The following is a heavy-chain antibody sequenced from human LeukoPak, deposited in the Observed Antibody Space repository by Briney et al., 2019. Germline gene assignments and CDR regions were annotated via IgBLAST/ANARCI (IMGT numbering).Heavy chain of an antibody. Sequence: SSETLSLTCTVSGGSISSSSYYWGWIRQPPGKGLEWIGSIYYSGSTYYNPSLKSRVTISVDTSKNQFSLKLSSVTAADTAVYYCARGVAGFGELLSDWFDPWGQGTLVTVSS. V-gene: IGHV4-39*07. CDR2: IYYSGST. CDR1: GGSISSSSYY. D-gene: IGHD3-10*01. CDR3: ARGVAGFGELLSDWFDP. J-gene: IGHJ5*02.